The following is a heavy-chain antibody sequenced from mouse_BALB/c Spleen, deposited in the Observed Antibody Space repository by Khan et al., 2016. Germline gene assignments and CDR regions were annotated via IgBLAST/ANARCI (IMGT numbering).Heavy chain of an antibody. CDR1: GYSITSGYY. V-gene: IGHV3-6*02. CDR3: TITIYYDYAWFAY. J-gene: IGHJ3*01. CDR2: ISYDGIN. D-gene: IGHD2-4*01. Sequence: EVQLQESGPGLVKPSQSLSLTCTVTGYSITSGYYWNWIRQFPGNKLEWMGYISYDGINNYNPSLKNRISITRDTSKNTSFLKLNSVTTEDTATXYYTITIYYDYAWFAYWGQGTLVTVSA.